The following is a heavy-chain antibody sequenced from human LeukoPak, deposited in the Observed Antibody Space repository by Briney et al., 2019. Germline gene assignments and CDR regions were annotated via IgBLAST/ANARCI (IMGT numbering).Heavy chain of an antibody. CDR3: ARTSSSSWGGPVDY. Sequence: GGSLRLSCAASGFTFNSYGMHWVRQAPGKGLEWVAVISYDGSNKYYADSVKGRFTISRDNSKNTLYLQMNSLRAEDTAVYYCARTSSSSWGGPVDYWGQGTLVTVSS. CDR1: GFTFNSYG. V-gene: IGHV3-30*06. D-gene: IGHD6-13*01. CDR2: ISYDGSNK. J-gene: IGHJ4*02.